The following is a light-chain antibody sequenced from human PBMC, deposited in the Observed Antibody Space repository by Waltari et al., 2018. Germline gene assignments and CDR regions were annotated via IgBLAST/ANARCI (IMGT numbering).Light chain of an antibody. CDR1: TADIGSNT. CDR2: TDT. CDR3: SAWHDSLKCWV. Sequence: QSVLIQPPSASGTPGQRVTISCSGGTADIGSNTVNWYQQIPGGAPKLLIYTDTQRPSGVPDRFSGSKSGTSASLAISGLQSEDEADYHCSAWHDSLKCWVFGGGTRLTVL. V-gene: IGLV1-44*01. J-gene: IGLJ3*02.